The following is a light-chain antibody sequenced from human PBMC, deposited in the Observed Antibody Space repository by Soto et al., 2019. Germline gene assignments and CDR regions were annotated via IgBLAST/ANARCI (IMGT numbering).Light chain of an antibody. CDR3: CSYPGSHTWV. Sequence: QSALTQPRSVSGSPGQSVTISCTGTNSDIGNYNYVSWYQQHPGKAPKVMIYDVTKRPSGVPDRFSGSTSGNTVSLTISGLQAEDEADYYCCSYPGSHTWVFGGGTKLTVL. J-gene: IGLJ3*02. CDR1: NSDIGNYNY. V-gene: IGLV2-11*01. CDR2: DVT.